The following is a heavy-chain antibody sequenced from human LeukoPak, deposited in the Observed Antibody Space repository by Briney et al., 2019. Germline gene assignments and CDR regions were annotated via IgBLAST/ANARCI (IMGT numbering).Heavy chain of an antibody. CDR3: ARDYRGELLSFDY. CDR1: GYTFTGYY. Sequence: ASVKVSCKASGYTFTGYYMHWVRQAPGQGLEWMGWINPNSGGTNYAQKFQGRVTMTRDTSISTAYMELSRLRSDDTAVYYYARDYRGELLSFDYWGQGTLVTVSS. D-gene: IGHD1-26*01. CDR2: INPNSGGT. J-gene: IGHJ4*02. V-gene: IGHV1-2*02.